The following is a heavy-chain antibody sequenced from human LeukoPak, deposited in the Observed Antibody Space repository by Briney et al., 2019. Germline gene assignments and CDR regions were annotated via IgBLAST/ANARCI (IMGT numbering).Heavy chain of an antibody. J-gene: IGHJ5*02. D-gene: IGHD2-2*03. V-gene: IGHV3-48*03. CDR2: ISSSGNTI. CDR1: GFTFSSYE. CDR3: ARTSGYCISTSCYNWFDP. Sequence: QPGGSLRLSCAASGFTFSSYEMNWVRQAPGKGLEWVSYISSSGNTIYYADSVKGRFTISSDNAKNSLYLQMNSLRAEDTAVYYCARTSGYCISTSCYNWFDPWGQGTLVTVSS.